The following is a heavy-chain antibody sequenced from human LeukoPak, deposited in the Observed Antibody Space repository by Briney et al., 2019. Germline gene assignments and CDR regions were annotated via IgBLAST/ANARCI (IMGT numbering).Heavy chain of an antibody. J-gene: IGHJ3*02. CDR3: VRQNPLLGHAFDI. V-gene: IGHV4-39*01. Sequence: PSETLSLTCTVSGGPVISDTYYWGWIRQPPGKGLEWIGRMFHSGYTDYNPTLKSRVTMSVETSKNQLSLRLISVTAADTALYYCVRQNPLLGHAFDIWGQGTMVTVSS. CDR1: GGPVISDTYY. CDR2: MFHSGYT. D-gene: IGHD3-16*01.